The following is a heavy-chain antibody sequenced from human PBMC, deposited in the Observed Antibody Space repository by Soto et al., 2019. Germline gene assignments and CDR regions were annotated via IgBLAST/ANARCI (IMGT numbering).Heavy chain of an antibody. CDR3: AAGGGLPRYY. V-gene: IGHV4-30-2*01. CDR1: GGSISSGGYS. Sequence: PSDTLSLTCAFPGGSISSGGYSWRWIRQPPGKGLEWIGYIYHSGSTYYNPSLKSRVTLSVDRSKNQFSLKLSSVTAADTAVYYCAAGGGLPRYYWGQGTLVTVSS. CDR2: IYHSGST. D-gene: IGHD5-12*01. J-gene: IGHJ4*02.